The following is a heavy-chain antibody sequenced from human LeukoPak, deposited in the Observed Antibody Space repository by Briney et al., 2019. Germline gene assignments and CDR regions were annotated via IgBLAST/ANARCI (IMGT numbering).Heavy chain of an antibody. CDR1: GFTFSSYG. J-gene: IGHJ4*02. CDR3: AKGYNYYDSSGPIDY. V-gene: IGHV3-30*18. D-gene: IGHD3-22*01. CDR2: ISYDGSNK. Sequence: QPGRSLGLSCAASGFTFSSYGMHWVRQAPGKGLEWVAVISYDGSNKYYADSVKGRFTISRDNSKNTLYLQMNSLRAEDTAVYYCAKGYNYYDSSGPIDYWGQGTLVTVSS.